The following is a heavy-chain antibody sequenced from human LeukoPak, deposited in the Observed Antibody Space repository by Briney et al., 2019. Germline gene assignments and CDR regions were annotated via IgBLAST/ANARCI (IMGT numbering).Heavy chain of an antibody. CDR1: GFTFSSYG. D-gene: IGHD2-2*01. J-gene: IGHJ4*02. CDR3: AKGSTVVPAAYYFDY. Sequence: GGSLRLSCAASGFTFSSYGMHWVRLAPGKGLEWVAFIRYDGSNKYYADSVKGRFTISRDNSKNTLYLQMNSLRAEDTAVYYCAKGSTVVPAAYYFDYWGQGTLVTVSS. V-gene: IGHV3-30*02. CDR2: IRYDGSNK.